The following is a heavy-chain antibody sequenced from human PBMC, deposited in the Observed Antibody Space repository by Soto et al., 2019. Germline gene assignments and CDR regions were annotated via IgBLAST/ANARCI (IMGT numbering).Heavy chain of an antibody. CDR1: GYSFTSYW. J-gene: IGHJ6*02. Sequence: LGESLKISCKGSGYSFTSYWISWVRQMPGKGLEWMGRIDPSDSYTNYSPSFQGHVTISADKSISTAYLQWSSLKASDTAMYYCARFPIRVEYYYGMDVWGQGTTVTVSS. V-gene: IGHV5-10-1*01. CDR2: IDPSDSYT. D-gene: IGHD3-3*02. CDR3: ARFPIRVEYYYGMDV.